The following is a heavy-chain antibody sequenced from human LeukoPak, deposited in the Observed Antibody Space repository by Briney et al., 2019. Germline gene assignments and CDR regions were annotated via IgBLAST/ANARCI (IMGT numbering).Heavy chain of an antibody. CDR1: SGSISSGSYY. J-gene: IGHJ5*02. CDR2: IYTSGST. CDR3: ARVLDYGDYAWFDP. D-gene: IGHD4-17*01. V-gene: IGHV4-61*02. Sequence: SQTLSLTCTVSSGSISSGSYYWSWIRQPAGKGLEWIGRIYTSGSTNYNPSLKSRVTISVDTSKNQFSLKLSSVTAADTAVYYCARVLDYGDYAWFDPWGQGTLVTVSS.